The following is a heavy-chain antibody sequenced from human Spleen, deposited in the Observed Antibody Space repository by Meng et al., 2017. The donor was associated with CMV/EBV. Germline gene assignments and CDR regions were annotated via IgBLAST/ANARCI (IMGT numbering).Heavy chain of an antibody. D-gene: IGHD3-22*01. J-gene: IGHJ5*02. Sequence: DGRFTISRDNSKNTLCLQMNSLRAEDTAVYYCARKPPYYYDTSGSFGFDPWGQGTLVTVSS. CDR3: ARKPPYYYDTSGSFGFDP. V-gene: IGHV3-30*01.